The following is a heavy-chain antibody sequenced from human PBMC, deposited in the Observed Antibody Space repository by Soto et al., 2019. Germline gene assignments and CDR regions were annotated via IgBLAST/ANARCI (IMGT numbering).Heavy chain of an antibody. D-gene: IGHD3-22*01. J-gene: IGHJ4*02. V-gene: IGHV3-21*01. CDR3: ARAVTHYYDSSAPDY. CDR1: GFTFSSYS. Sequence: GGSLRLSCAASGFTFSSYSMNWVRQAQGKGLEWVSSISSSSSYIYYADSVKGRFTISRDNAKNSLYLQMNSLRAEDTAVYYCARAVTHYYDSSAPDYWGQGTLVTVSS. CDR2: ISSSSSYI.